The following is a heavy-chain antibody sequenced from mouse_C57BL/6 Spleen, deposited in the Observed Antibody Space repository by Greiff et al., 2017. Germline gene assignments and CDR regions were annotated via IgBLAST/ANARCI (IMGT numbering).Heavy chain of an antibody. CDR1: GYTFTSYW. D-gene: IGHD1-1*01. V-gene: IGHV1-69*01. CDR3: ARFITTARNFDY. CDR2: IDPSDSYT. J-gene: IGHJ2*01. Sequence: QVQLKQSGAELVMPGASVKLSCKASGYTFTSYWMHWVKQRPGQGLEWIGEIDPSDSYTNYNQKFKGKSTLTVDKSSSTAYMQLSSLTSEDSAVYYCARFITTARNFDYWGQGTTLTVSS.